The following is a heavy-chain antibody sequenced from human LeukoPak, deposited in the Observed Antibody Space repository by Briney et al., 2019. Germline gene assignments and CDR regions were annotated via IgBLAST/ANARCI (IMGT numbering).Heavy chain of an antibody. Sequence: GGSLRLSCAASGFTFSSYAMSWVGQAPGKGLEWVSAISGGGDSTYFADSVKGRFTISRDNSKNTLYLQMNTLGAEDTAVYYCAKGSSSWYPFDYWGQGTLVTVSS. J-gene: IGHJ4*02. V-gene: IGHV3-23*01. CDR1: GFTFSSYA. CDR2: ISGGGDST. CDR3: AKGSSSWYPFDY. D-gene: IGHD6-13*01.